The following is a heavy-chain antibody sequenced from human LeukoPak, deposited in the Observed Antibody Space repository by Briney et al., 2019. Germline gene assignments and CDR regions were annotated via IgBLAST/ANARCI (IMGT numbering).Heavy chain of an antibody. V-gene: IGHV1-18*01. D-gene: IGHD4-11*01. CDR2: ISAYNGNT. J-gene: IGHJ5*02. CDR1: GYTFTRYG. CDR3: ARDVTTVSKNWFDP. Sequence: ASVKVCCKASGYTFTRYGISWVRQAPGQGLEWMGWISAYNGNTNYAQKLQGRVTMTTDTSTSTAYMELRSLRSDDTAVYYCARDVTTVSKNWFDPWGQGTLVTVSS.